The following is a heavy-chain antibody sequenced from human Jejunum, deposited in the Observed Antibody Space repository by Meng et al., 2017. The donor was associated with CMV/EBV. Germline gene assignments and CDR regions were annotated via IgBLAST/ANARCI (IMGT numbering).Heavy chain of an antibody. CDR3: TKGPVYSLDTDYYGMDV. Sequence: GSVMHWVRQASGKGLEWVGRIRRKPYNYATEYAASVKGRFTISRDDSKNTAYLQMNSVKIEDTAVYYCTKGPVYSLDTDYYGMDVWGQGTPVTVSS. CDR1: GSV. V-gene: IGHV3-73*01. CDR2: IRRKPYNYAT. D-gene: IGHD5-18*01. J-gene: IGHJ6*02.